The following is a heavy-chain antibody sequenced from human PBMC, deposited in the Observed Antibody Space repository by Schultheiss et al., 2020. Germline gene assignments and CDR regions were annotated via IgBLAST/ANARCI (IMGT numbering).Heavy chain of an antibody. J-gene: IGHJ6*02. CDR3: AKDIGGTTVTTPNYYYGMDV. CDR2: ISYDGSNK. V-gene: IGHV3-30*18. D-gene: IGHD4-17*01. CDR1: GFTFSSYG. Sequence: GGSLRLSCAASGFTFSSYGMHWVRQAPGKGLEWVAVISYDGSNKYYADSVKGRFTISRDNSKNTLYLQMNSLRAEDTAVYYCAKDIGGTTVTTPNYYYGMDVWGQGTTVNVSS.